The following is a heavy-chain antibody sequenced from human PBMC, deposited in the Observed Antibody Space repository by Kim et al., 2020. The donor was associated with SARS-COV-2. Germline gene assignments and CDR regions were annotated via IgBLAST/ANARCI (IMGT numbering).Heavy chain of an antibody. D-gene: IGHD6-19*01. CDR3: ARRGEVAGAGTYNYNGMDL. Sequence: ASVKVSCKASGYTLVTYGMNWVRQAPGQGLEWMAWINTDTGNPTYTQAFTGRFVLSLDTSVSMVYLQISSLKAEDTAVYYCARRGEVAGAGTYNYNGMDLWGQGTAVTVSS. CDR1: GYTLVTYG. CDR2: INTDTGNP. J-gene: IGHJ6*02. V-gene: IGHV7-4-1*04.